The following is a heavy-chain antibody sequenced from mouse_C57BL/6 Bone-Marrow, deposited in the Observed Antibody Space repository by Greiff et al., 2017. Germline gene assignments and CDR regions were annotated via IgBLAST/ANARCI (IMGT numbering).Heavy chain of an antibody. CDR1: GFSLTSYG. V-gene: IGHV2-2*01. J-gene: IGHJ2*01. Sequence: VQLQQSGPGLVQPSQSLSITCPVSGFSLTSYGVHWVRQSPGKGLEWLGVIWSGGSSDYNAAFISRLSISKDNSKSQVFFKMNSLQADYTAIYYCARKGNWNYFDYWGQGTTLTVSS. CDR2: IWSGGSS. D-gene: IGHD4-1*01. CDR3: ARKGNWNYFDY.